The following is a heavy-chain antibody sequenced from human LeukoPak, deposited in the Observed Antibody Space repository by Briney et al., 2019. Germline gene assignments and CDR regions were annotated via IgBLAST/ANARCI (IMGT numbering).Heavy chain of an antibody. CDR2: TYTHPTA. Sequence: PGGSLRLSCAASGFSVSNKYMSWVRQAPGKGLKWVALTYTHPTAHCPDSVKGRFAISRHNSKTPLSLQLNSLRAEDSALYYCAGGYTNTRSALWAFDIWGRGTMVTVSS. V-gene: IGHV3-53*01. J-gene: IGHJ3*02. D-gene: IGHD6-19*01. CDR3: AGGYTNTRSALWAFDI. CDR1: GFSVSNKY.